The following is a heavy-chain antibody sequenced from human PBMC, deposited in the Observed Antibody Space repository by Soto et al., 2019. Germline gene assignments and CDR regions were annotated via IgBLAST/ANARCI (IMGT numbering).Heavy chain of an antibody. D-gene: IGHD1-20*01. Sequence: QVHLVQSGAEVKKPGASVKVSCKASGYTLTRYGMTWVRQAPGQGLEWMGSISAYNANTNYAQKLQGRLTMTTDTSTSTAYMELRSLTSDDTAVYYCAREVFRYFDLWGRGTLVSVSS. J-gene: IGHJ2*01. V-gene: IGHV1-18*01. CDR2: ISAYNANT. CDR3: AREVFRYFDL. CDR1: GYTLTRYG.